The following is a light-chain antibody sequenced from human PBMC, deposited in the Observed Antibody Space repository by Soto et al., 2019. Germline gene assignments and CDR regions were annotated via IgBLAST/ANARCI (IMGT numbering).Light chain of an antibody. Sequence: EIVLTQSPGTLSLSPGDRATLSCRASQSVKNNYLTWYQQKPGQAPRLLIYDASNRATGIPDRFSGSGSGTDFTLTISRLEPEDVAVYYCQQYGSSPRTFGHGTRVEI. CDR1: QSVKNNY. CDR3: QQYGSSPRT. CDR2: DAS. J-gene: IGKJ1*01. V-gene: IGKV3-20*01.